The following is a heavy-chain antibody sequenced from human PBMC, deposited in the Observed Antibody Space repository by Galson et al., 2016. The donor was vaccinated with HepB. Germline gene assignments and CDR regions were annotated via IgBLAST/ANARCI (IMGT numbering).Heavy chain of an antibody. Sequence: SLRLSCAASGFTFSTFGMHWVRQAPGKGLEWVAVIWYDGSIKYYADDVKGRFNISRDNSKNTLYLQMNSLRAEDTAFYYCVRGHSGSYYGYLDYWGQGALVTVSS. CDR3: VRGHSGSYYGYLDY. CDR2: IWYDGSIK. J-gene: IGHJ4*02. CDR1: GFTFSTFG. D-gene: IGHD1-26*01. V-gene: IGHV3-33*01.